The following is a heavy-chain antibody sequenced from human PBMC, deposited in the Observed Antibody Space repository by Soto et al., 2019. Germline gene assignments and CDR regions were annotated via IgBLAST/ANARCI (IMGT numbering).Heavy chain of an antibody. V-gene: IGHV1-69*13. CDR3: ARDPIKGSGYYYGMDV. D-gene: IGHD3-10*01. CDR1: GGTFSSYA. CDR2: IIPIFGTA. Sequence: GASVKVSCTASGGTFSSYAISWVRQAPGQGLEWMGGIIPIFGTANYAQKFQGRVTITADESTSTAYMELSSLRSEDTAVYYCARDPIKGSGYYYGMDVWGQGTTVTVSS. J-gene: IGHJ6*02.